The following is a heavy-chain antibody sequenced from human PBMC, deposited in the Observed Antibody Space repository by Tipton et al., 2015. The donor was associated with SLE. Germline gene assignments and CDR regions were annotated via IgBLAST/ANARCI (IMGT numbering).Heavy chain of an antibody. CDR3: ASTPDAFDI. CDR2: IYYSGST. Sequence: TLSLTCTVSGGSISSHYWSWIRRPPGKGLEWIGDIYYSGSTNYNPSLKSRVTISVDTSKNQFSLKLSSVTAADTAVYYCASTPDAFDIWGQGTMVTVSS. D-gene: IGHD2-15*01. V-gene: IGHV4-59*11. CDR1: GGSISSHY. J-gene: IGHJ3*02.